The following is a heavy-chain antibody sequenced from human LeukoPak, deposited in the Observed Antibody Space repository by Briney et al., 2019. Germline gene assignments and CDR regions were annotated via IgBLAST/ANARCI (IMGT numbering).Heavy chain of an antibody. V-gene: IGHV1-2*02. J-gene: IGHJ4*02. CDR1: GYTFTGYY. CDR2: INPNSGGT. CDR3: ARVLAAAGLDY. Sequence: GASVKVSCKASGYTFTGYYMHWVRQPPGQGLEWMGWINPNSGGTNYAQKFQGRVTMTRDTSISTAYMELSRLRSDEEAVYYCARVLAAAGLDYRGQGTLVTVSS. D-gene: IGHD6-13*01.